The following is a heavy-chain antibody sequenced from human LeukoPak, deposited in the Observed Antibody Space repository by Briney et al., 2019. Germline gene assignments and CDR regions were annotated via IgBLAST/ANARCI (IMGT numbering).Heavy chain of an antibody. CDR3: ARMSASYLDY. CDR1: GFTFSSHG. Sequence: GRSLRLSCAASGFTFSSHGMHWVRQAPGKGLEWVAVIWYDGSIKYYAESVKGPFTISRDNSKNTLYLQMNSLRVEDTAVYYCARMSASYLDYWGQGTLVTVSS. V-gene: IGHV3-33*01. D-gene: IGHD3-3*01. CDR2: IWYDGSIK. J-gene: IGHJ4*02.